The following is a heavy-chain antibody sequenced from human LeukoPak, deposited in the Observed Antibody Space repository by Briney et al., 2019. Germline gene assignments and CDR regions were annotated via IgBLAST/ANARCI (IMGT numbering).Heavy chain of an antibody. J-gene: IGHJ4*02. Sequence: TGGSLRLSCAASGFTFSSFAMSWVRQAPGRGLEWVSSFGNDGLTYYADSVRGRFIISRDNSKNTLYLQVNSLRAEDTAVYYCARDYSSGYYRTFDYWGQGTLVTVSS. D-gene: IGHD3-22*01. V-gene: IGHV3-23*01. CDR3: ARDYSSGYYRTFDY. CDR1: GFTFSSFA. CDR2: FGNDGLT.